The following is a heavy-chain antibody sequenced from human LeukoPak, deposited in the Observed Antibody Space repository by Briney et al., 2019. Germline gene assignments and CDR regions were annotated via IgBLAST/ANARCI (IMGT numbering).Heavy chain of an antibody. V-gene: IGHV3-15*01. CDR2: IKSKTDGGTT. Sequence: PGGSLRLSCAASGFTFSNAWMSWVRQAPGKGLEWVGRIKSKTDGGTTDYAAPVKGRFTISRDDSKNTLYLQMNSLKTEDTAAYYCTTERWGSYRYYVDYWGQGTLVTVSS. CDR3: TTERWGSYRYYVDY. D-gene: IGHD3-16*02. CDR1: GFTFSNAW. J-gene: IGHJ4*02.